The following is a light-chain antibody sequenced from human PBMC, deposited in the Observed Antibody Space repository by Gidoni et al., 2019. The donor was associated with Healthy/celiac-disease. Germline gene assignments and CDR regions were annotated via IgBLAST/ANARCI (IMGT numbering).Light chain of an antibody. CDR1: SSNIGAGYD. V-gene: IGLV1-40*01. J-gene: IGLJ1*01. CDR2: GNS. CDR3: QSYDSSLSAPYV. Sequence: QSVLTQPPAVSGAPGQRVTISCTWSSSNIGAGYDVLWYPQLPGTAPKLLIYGNSNRPSGVPDRFSGSKSGTSASLAITGLQAEDEADYYCQSYDSSLSAPYVFGTGTKVTVL.